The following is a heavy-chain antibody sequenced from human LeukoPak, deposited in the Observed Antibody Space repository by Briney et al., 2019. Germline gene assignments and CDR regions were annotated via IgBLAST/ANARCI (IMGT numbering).Heavy chain of an antibody. CDR1: VFTFSRDA. D-gene: IGHD2-15*01. J-gene: IGHJ4*02. CDR3: ATNIVVVVAATPHFDS. Sequence: GGSLRLSLAASVFTFSRDAMSWGRQAAGKGLEWCSAISGSGVRTYYADSVKGLYTISRDKSKNRLNLPRNSPMSEATAVYYFATNIVVVVAATPHFDSSGPGTLVTVSS. V-gene: IGHV3-23*01. CDR2: ISGSGVRT.